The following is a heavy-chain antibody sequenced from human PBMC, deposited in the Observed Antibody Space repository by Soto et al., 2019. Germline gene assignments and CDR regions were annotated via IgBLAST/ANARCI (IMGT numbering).Heavy chain of an antibody. CDR2: ISASGKST. Sequence: PGGSLRLSCAASGFTFSNFALNWVRKAPGKGLEWVSTISASGKSTYYADSVRGRFTISRDNSGNMLFLQMNGLGADDATVYYCAKDVAATLWGQGALVTVSS. D-gene: IGHD6-13*01. J-gene: IGHJ4*02. CDR1: GFTFSNFA. V-gene: IGHV3-23*01. CDR3: AKDVAATL.